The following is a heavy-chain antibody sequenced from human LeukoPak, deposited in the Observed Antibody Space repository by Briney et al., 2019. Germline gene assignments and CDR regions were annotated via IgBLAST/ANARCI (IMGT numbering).Heavy chain of an antibody. CDR2: IYHSGST. D-gene: IGHD3-22*01. CDR1: GYSISSGYY. J-gene: IGHJ3*02. CDR3: ARRRDYYDSSGYYSRVNAFDI. Sequence: SETLSLTCTVFGYSISSGYYWGRIRQPPGKGLEWIGSIYHSGSTYYNPSLKSRVTISVDTSKNQFSLKLSSVTAADTAVYYCARRRDYYDSSGYYSRVNAFDIWGQGTMVTVSS. V-gene: IGHV4-38-2*02.